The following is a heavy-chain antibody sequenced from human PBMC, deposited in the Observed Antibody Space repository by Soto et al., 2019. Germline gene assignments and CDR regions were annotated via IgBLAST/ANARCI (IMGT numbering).Heavy chain of an antibody. J-gene: IGHJ4*02. Sequence: QVQLQQWGAGLLKPSETLSLTCAVYGGSLSGYYRSWIRQPPGKGLEWIGEINHGGSTNYNPSLKSRVTISVDTSKNQFSLRLSSVTAADTAVYFCAIHPSHPPQYYGSGFDSWGQGTLVTVSS. V-gene: IGHV4-34*01. D-gene: IGHD3-10*01. CDR2: INHGGST. CDR1: GGSLSGYY. CDR3: AIHPSHPPQYYGSGFDS.